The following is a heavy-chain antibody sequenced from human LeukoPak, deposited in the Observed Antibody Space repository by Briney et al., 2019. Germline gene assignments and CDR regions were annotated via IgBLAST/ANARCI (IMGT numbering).Heavy chain of an antibody. Sequence: SETLSLTCSVSGGSISSYYWSWIRQPPGKGLEWIGYIYYSGSTNYNPSLKSRVTISVDTSKNQFSLKLSSVTAADTAVYYCARGSRLDGMDVWGQGTTVTVSS. CDR2: IYYSGST. J-gene: IGHJ6*02. D-gene: IGHD5-12*01. CDR1: GGSISSYY. CDR3: ARGSRLDGMDV. V-gene: IGHV4-59*01.